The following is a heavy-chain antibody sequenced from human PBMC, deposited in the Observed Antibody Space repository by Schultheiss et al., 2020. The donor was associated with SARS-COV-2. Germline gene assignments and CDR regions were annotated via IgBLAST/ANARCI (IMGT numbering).Heavy chain of an antibody. J-gene: IGHJ5*02. CDR3: ARASRNYYGSGSYYANWFDP. V-gene: IGHV4-34*01. CDR1: GGSISSYY. Sequence: SETLSLTCTVSGGSISSYYWSWIRQPPGKGLEWIGEINHSGSTNYNPSLKSRVTISVDTSKNQFSLKLSSVTAADTAVYYCARASRNYYGSGSYYANWFDPWGQGTLVTVSS. D-gene: IGHD3-10*01. CDR2: INHSGST.